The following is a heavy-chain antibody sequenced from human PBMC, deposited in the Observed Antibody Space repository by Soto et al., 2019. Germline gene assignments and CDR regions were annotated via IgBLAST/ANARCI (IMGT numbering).Heavy chain of an antibody. J-gene: IGHJ5*02. V-gene: IGHV1-18*01. CDR2: SSAYNGNT. Sequence: ASVKVSCKASGYTFTSYGISWVRQAPGQGLEWMGWSSAYNGNTNYAQKLQGRVTMTTDTSTSTAYMELRSLRYDDTAVYYCARDSILYPNWFHPWGQGTLVTVS. CDR3: ARDSILYPNWFHP. D-gene: IGHD2-8*01. CDR1: GYTFTSYG.